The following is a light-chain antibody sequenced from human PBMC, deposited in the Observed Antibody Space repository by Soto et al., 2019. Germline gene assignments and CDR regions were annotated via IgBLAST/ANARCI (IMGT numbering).Light chain of an antibody. CDR1: SGDVGGYNY. V-gene: IGLV2-14*03. J-gene: IGLJ7*01. Sequence: QSVLTQPASVSGSPGQSITISCTGTSGDVGGYNYVSWYQQHPGKAPKLMIYDVSNRPSRVSNRFSGSKSGNTASLTISGLQAEDEADYYCSSYAASTTTVFGGGTQLTVL. CDR3: SSYAASTTTV. CDR2: DVS.